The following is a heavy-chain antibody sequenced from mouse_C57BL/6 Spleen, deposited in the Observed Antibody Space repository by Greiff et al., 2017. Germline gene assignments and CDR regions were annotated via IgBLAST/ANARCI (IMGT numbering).Heavy chain of an antibody. D-gene: IGHD1-1*01. J-gene: IGHJ4*01. CDR2: ISYDGSN. CDR3: ARDGGRAMDY. Sequence: EVQLQESGPGLVKPSPSLSLTCSVTGYSITSGYYWNWIRQFPGNKLEWMGYISYDGSNNYNPSLKNRISITRDTSKNQFFLKLNSVTTEDTATYYCARDGGRAMDYWVQGTSVTVSS. V-gene: IGHV3-6*01. CDR1: GYSITSGYY.